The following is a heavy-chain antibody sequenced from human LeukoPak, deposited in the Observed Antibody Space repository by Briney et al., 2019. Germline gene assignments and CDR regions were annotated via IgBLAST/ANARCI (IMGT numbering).Heavy chain of an antibody. CDR2: INPSGGST. J-gene: IGHJ4*02. CDR1: GYTFTSYY. CDR3: ARVNTGKSGSYCRALDY. V-gene: IGHV1-46*01. Sequence: ALVKVSCEASGYTFTSYYMHWVRQAPGRGLEWTGIINPSGGSTSYAQKFQGRVTMTRDMSTSTVYMELSSLRSEDTAVYYCARVNTGKSGSYCRALDYWGQGTLVTVSS. D-gene: IGHD1-26*01.